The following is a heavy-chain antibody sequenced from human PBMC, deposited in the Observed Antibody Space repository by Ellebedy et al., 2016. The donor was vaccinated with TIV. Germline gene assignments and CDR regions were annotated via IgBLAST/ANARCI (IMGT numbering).Heavy chain of an antibody. V-gene: IGHV5-51*01. Sequence: GGSLRPSXQAPGSRFSNFYIAWVRQLHGKGLEWIGLLHPAAIVTRYSPSFQGQVTISADKSFTTAYLHWSSLKAPDTGMYYCARHSGHPYFYHGMDVWGQGTTVIVSS. CDR3: ARHSGHPYFYHGMDV. D-gene: IGHD5-12*01. J-gene: IGHJ6*02. CDR2: LHPAAIVT. CDR1: GSRFSNFY.